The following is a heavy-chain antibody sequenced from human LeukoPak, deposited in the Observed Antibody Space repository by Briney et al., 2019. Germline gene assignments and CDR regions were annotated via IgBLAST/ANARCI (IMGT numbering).Heavy chain of an antibody. Sequence: PGGSLRLSCAASGFNIGPYAMYWVRQGPGRGLEWVSVIKADGSGTFYSDSVRGRFTSSRDNSKNSLYLQMSSLTSDDSALYYCATWAFYHNLDVWGQGTTVAVSS. CDR1: GFNIGPYA. D-gene: IGHD2/OR15-2a*01. CDR2: IKADGSGT. CDR3: ATWAFYHNLDV. V-gene: IGHV3-43*02. J-gene: IGHJ6*01.